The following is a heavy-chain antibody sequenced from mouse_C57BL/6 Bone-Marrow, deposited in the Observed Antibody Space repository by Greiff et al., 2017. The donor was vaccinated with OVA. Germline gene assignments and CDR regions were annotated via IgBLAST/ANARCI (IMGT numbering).Heavy chain of an antibody. Sequence: LQQPGAELVRPGTSVKLSCKASGYTFTSYWMHWVKQRPGQGLEWIGVIDPSDSYTNYNQKFKGKATLTVDTSSSTAYMQLSSLTSEDSAVYYCAREGYYYGSSYGALMDYWGQGTSVTVSS. V-gene: IGHV1-59*01. CDR1: GYTFTSYW. CDR3: AREGYYYGSSYGALMDY. J-gene: IGHJ4*01. CDR2: IDPSDSYT. D-gene: IGHD1-1*01.